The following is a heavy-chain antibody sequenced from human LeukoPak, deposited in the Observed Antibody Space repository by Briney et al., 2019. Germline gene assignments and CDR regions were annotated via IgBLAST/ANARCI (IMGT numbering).Heavy chain of an antibody. J-gene: IGHJ4*02. CDR3: ARDLVRGLNYYDSSGSAFDY. CDR1: GYTFTSYY. Sequence: GSSVKVSCKASGYTFTSYYMHWVRQAPGQGLEWMGIINPSGGSTSYAQKFQGRVTMTRDTSTSTVYMELSSQGSEDTAVYYCARDLVRGLNYYDSSGSAFDYWGQGTLVTVSS. CDR2: INPSGGST. D-gene: IGHD3-22*01. V-gene: IGHV1-46*01.